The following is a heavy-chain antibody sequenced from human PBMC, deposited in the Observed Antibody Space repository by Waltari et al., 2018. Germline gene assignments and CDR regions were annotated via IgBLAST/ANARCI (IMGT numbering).Heavy chain of an antibody. CDR3: TTDLTGYSDY. J-gene: IGHJ4*02. D-gene: IGHD3-9*01. Sequence: EVQLVESVGGLLQPWGSVRLSCAASGFPFSHYCMPWVRQPPGKGLVWVSRINPDGSSTSYADAVKGRFTISRDNAKNTLYMQMNSLRAEDTAVYYCTTDLTGYSDYWGQGTLVTVSS. V-gene: IGHV3-74*01. CDR1: GFPFSHYC. CDR2: INPDGSST.